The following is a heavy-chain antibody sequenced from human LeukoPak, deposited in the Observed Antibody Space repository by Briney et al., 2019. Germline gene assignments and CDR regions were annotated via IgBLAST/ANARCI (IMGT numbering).Heavy chain of an antibody. CDR2: IYYSGST. J-gene: IGHJ4*02. Sequence: SETLSLTCTVSGGSISSSSYYWGWIRQPPGKGLEWIGSIYYSGSTYYNPSLKSRVTISVDTSKNQFSLKLSSVTAADTAVYYCARSVDTYYYDSSGCYFDYWGQGTLVTVSS. D-gene: IGHD3-22*01. CDR3: ARSVDTYYYDSSGCYFDY. CDR1: GGSISSSSYY. V-gene: IGHV4-39*07.